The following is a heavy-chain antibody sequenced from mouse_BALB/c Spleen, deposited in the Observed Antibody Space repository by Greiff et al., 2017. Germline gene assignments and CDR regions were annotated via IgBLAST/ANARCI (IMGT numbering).Heavy chain of an antibody. CDR2: LWAGGST. D-gene: IGHD4-1*01. Sequence: QVQLKQSGPGLVAPSQSLSITCTVSGFSLTSYGVHWVRQPPGKGLEWLGVLWAGGSTNYNSALMSRLSISKDNSKSQVFLKMNSLQTDDTAMYYCAREPAGTGYYAMDYWGQGTSVTVSS. CDR1: GFSLTSYG. V-gene: IGHV2-9*02. CDR3: AREPAGTGYYAMDY. J-gene: IGHJ4*01.